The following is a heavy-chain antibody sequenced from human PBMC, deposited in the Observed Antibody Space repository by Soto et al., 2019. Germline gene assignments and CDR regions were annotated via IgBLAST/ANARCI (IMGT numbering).Heavy chain of an antibody. Sequence: SETLSLTCSVSGGSISSAVCYWNWIRQHPGKGLEWIGYISYSRATYYDPSLKSRLTISADTSENQFSLKLSSVTAADTAVYYCARGYPSTHIDYWGQGTLVTVSS. CDR2: ISYSRAT. V-gene: IGHV4-31*03. D-gene: IGHD1-26*01. CDR3: ARGYPSTHIDY. CDR1: GGSISSAVCY. J-gene: IGHJ4*02.